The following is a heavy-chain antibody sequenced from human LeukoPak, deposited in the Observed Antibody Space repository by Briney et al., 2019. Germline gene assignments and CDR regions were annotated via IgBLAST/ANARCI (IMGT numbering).Heavy chain of an antibody. CDR2: ISSSSTYI. CDR3: ARGGSSGIPSAEYFQH. D-gene: IGHD3-22*01. J-gene: IGHJ1*01. CDR1: GFSFSSYS. Sequence: PGGSLRLSCAASGFSFSSYSMNWVRQAPGKGLEWVSSISSSSTYIYYADSLKGRFTISRDNAKNSLYLQMSSLRAEDTAVYFCARGGSSGIPSAEYFQHWGQGTLVTVSS. V-gene: IGHV3-21*01.